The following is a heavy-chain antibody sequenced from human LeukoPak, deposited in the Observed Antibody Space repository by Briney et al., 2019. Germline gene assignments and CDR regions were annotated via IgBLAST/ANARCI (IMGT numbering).Heavy chain of an antibody. V-gene: IGHV3-23*01. CDR2: ISGSAGST. D-gene: IGHD3-10*01. Sequence: GGSLRLSCAASGFTFSDYAMSWVRQAPGKGLEWVSTISGSAGSTYYADSVKGRFTISRDNSKNTLYLQMNSLRAEDTAVYYCAKGQRGYDSGTSYWGQGTLVTVSS. CDR1: GFTFSDYA. CDR3: AKGQRGYDSGTSY. J-gene: IGHJ4*02.